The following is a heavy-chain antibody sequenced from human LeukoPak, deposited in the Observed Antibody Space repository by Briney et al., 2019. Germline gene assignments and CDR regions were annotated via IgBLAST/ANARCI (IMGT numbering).Heavy chain of an antibody. CDR1: GGSIGSSGYY. J-gene: IGHJ4*02. Sequence: PSETLSLTCTVSGGSIGSSGYYWGWIRQPPGKGLEWIGSIYYSGSTYYNPSLKSRVTISVDTSKNQFSLKLNSVTAADTAVYYCARPKNDDLGDSSGYLNWGQGTLVTVSS. D-gene: IGHD3-22*01. CDR3: ARPKNDDLGDSSGYLN. CDR2: IYYSGST. V-gene: IGHV4-39*01.